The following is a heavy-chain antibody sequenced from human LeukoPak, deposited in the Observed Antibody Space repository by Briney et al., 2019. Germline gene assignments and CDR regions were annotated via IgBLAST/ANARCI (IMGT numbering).Heavy chain of an antibody. J-gene: IGHJ4*02. CDR2: ISAYNGNT. Sequence: ASVKVSCKASNYTFNSYGISWVRQAPGQGLEWMGWISAYNGNTNYAQKLQGRVTMTTDTSTSTAYMELRSLRSDDTAVYYCARDIAEAAIIPPYFDYWGQGTLVTVSS. V-gene: IGHV1-18*01. CDR3: ARDIAEAAIIPPYFDY. D-gene: IGHD6-19*01. CDR1: NYTFNSYG.